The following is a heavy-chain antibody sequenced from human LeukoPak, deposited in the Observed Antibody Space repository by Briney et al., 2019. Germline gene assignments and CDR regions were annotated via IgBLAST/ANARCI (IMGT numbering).Heavy chain of an antibody. V-gene: IGHV1-69*01. J-gene: IGHJ4*02. CDR1: YA. Sequence: YAXSWVRQAPGXGLEWMGGIIPIFGTANYAQKFQGRVTITADESTSTAYMELSSLRSEDTAVYYCARDGPYGAYYFDYWGQGTLVTVSS. CDR2: IIPIFGTA. CDR3: ARDGPYGAYYFDY. D-gene: IGHD4-17*01.